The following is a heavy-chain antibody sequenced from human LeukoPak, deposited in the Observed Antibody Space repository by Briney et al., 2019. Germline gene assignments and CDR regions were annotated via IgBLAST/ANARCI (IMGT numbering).Heavy chain of an antibody. CDR3: AKDKHRGIAAAGTRDY. Sequence: GGSLRLSCAASGFTFSSYGMSWVRQAPGKGLEWVSAISGSGGSTYYADSVKGRFTISRDNSKNTLYLQMNSLRAEDTAVYYCAKDKHRGIAAAGTRDYWGQGTLVTVSS. V-gene: IGHV3-23*01. CDR1: GFTFSSYG. CDR2: ISGSGGST. J-gene: IGHJ4*02. D-gene: IGHD6-13*01.